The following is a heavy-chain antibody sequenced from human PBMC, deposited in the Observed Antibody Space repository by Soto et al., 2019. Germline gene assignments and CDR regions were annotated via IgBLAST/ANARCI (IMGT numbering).Heavy chain of an antibody. CDR2: ISSSGSTI. V-gene: IGHV3-48*03. CDR3: PRHSQHWSSSYYFDY. Sequence: GGSLRLSCAASGFTFSSYEMNWVRQAPGKGLEWVSYISSSGSTIYYADSVKGRFTISRDNAKNSLYLQMNSLRAEDKAVYYCPRHSQHWSSSYYFDYWRQGTLVTVSS. D-gene: IGHD1-1*01. CDR1: GFTFSSYE. J-gene: IGHJ4*02.